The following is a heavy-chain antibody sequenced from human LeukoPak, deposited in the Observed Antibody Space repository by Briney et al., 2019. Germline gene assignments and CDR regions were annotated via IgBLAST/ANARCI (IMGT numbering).Heavy chain of an antibody. J-gene: IGHJ4*01. V-gene: IGHV3-30-3*01. CDR1: GFTFSSYA. Sequence: GGSLRLSCAASGFTFSSYAMHWVRQAPGKGLEWVAVISYDGSNKYYADSVKGRFTISRDNSKNTLYLQMNSLRAEDTAVYYCARFLGSFDHWGQGTLVTVSS. CDR2: ISYDGSNK. D-gene: IGHD2-15*01. CDR3: ARFLGSFDH.